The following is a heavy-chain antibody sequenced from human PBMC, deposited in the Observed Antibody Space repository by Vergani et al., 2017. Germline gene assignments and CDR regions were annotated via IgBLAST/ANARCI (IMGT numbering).Heavy chain of an antibody. Sequence: QVQLQESGPGLVKPSETLSLTCAVSGYSISSGYYWGWIRQPPGKGLEWIGSIYHSGSTYYNPSLKSRVTISVDTSKNQFSLKLSSVTAADTAVYYCERHYYDSSGYYGYYYGMDVWGQGTTVTVSS. CDR1: GYSISSGYY. J-gene: IGHJ6*02. V-gene: IGHV4-38-2*01. D-gene: IGHD3-22*01. CDR2: IYHSGST. CDR3: ERHYYDSSGYYGYYYGMDV.